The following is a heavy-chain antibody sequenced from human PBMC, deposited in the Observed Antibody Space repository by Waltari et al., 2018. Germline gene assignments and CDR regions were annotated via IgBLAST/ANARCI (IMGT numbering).Heavy chain of an antibody. CDR1: GFTFSANW. D-gene: IGHD3-16*01. J-gene: IGHJ4*02. V-gene: IGHV3-7*04. Sequence: EVQLVESGGGLVQPGGSLRLSCAASGFTFSANWMTWVRQAPGKGLEWVANIKSDGSEKFYVDSVKSRFTISRDNADNSLYLQMNSLRPEDTAVYYCARDYDWGQGTLVTVSS. CDR3: ARDYD. CDR2: IKSDGSEK.